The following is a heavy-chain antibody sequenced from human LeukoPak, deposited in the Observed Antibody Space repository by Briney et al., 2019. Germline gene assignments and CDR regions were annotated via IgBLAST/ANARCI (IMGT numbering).Heavy chain of an antibody. J-gene: IGHJ4*02. CDR2: IKQDGSEE. CDR3: ARDVYYYGSGTHYPGVFDY. CDR1: GFTFSSYW. D-gene: IGHD3-10*01. Sequence: GGSLRLSCAASGFTFSSYWMSWVRQAPGKGLEWVANIKQDGSEEYYVDSVKGRFTISRDNAKNSLYLQMNSLRAEDTAVYYCARDVYYYGSGTHYPGVFDYWGQGTLVTVSS. V-gene: IGHV3-7*01.